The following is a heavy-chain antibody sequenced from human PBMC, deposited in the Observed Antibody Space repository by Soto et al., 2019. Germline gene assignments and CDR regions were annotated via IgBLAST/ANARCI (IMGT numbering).Heavy chain of an antibody. D-gene: IGHD6-13*01. CDR1: GGSISSGGYY. J-gene: IGHJ4*02. CDR3: ARVDSPYSSSWYPFDY. CDR2: IYYSGST. Sequence: QVQLQESGPGLVKPSQTLSLTCTVSGGSISSGGYYWSWIRQHPGKGLEWIGYIYYSGSTYYNPSRKSRVTRSVDTSKNQFSLKLSSVTAADTAVYYCARVDSPYSSSWYPFDYWGQGTLVTVSS. V-gene: IGHV4-31*03.